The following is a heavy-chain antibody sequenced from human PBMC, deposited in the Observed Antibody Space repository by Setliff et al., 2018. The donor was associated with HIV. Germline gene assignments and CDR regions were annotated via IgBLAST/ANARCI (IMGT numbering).Heavy chain of an antibody. Sequence: GESLKISCKGSGYSFTNYWIAWVRQMPGKGLEWMGIIYPGDSDTVYSPSFQGQVTISADRSISTAYLQWSSLKASDTAMYFCARGEHFSYYMDVWGKGTTVTVS. CDR2: IYPGDSDT. V-gene: IGHV5-51*01. CDR1: GYSFTNYW. J-gene: IGHJ6*03. CDR3: ARGEHFSYYMDV.